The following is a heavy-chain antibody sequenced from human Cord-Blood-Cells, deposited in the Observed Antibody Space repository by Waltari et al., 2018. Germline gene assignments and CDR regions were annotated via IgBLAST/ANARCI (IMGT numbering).Heavy chain of an antibody. CDR2: INHIGST. CDR3: ASGGYYYGSGSSMDV. Sequence: QVQLQQWGAGLLKPSETLSLTCAVYGGSFSGYYWSWIRPPPGKGLAWIGEINHIGSTNYNPSLKSRVTISVDTSKNQFSLKLSSVTAADTAVYYCASGGYYYGSGSSMDVWGKGTTVTVSS. V-gene: IGHV4-34*01. D-gene: IGHD3-10*01. J-gene: IGHJ6*03. CDR1: GGSFSGYY.